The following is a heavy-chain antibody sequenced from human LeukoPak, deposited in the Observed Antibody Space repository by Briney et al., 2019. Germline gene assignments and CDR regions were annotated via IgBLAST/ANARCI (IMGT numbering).Heavy chain of an antibody. D-gene: IGHD5-12*01. CDR3: AKDRGGYDPQAFDY. CDR1: GFTFSSYA. J-gene: IGHJ4*02. V-gene: IGHV3-30-3*01. Sequence: PGGSLRLSCAASGFTFSSYAMHWVRQAPGKGLEWVAVISYDGSNKYYADSVKGRFTISGDNSKNTLYLQMNSLRAEDTAVYYCAKDRGGYDPQAFDYWGQGTLVTVSS. CDR2: ISYDGSNK.